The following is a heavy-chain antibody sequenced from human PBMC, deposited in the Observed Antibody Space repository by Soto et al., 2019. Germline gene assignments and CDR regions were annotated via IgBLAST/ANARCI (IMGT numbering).Heavy chain of an antibody. V-gene: IGHV1-69*13. CDR3: ARDRGPSSGYYPYWFDP. CDR2: IIPIFGTA. J-gene: IGHJ5*02. Sequence: SVKVSCKASGGTFRSYAISWVRQAPGQGLEWMGGIIPIFGTANYAQKFQGRVTITADESTSTAYMELSSLRSEDTAVYYCARDRGPSSGYYPYWFDPWGQGTLVTVSS. D-gene: IGHD3-22*01. CDR1: GGTFRSYA.